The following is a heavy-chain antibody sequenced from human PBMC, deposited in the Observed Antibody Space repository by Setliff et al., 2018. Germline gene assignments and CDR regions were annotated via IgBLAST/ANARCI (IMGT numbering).Heavy chain of an antibody. V-gene: IGHV4-4*08. CDR2: IYTRGST. D-gene: IGHD6-19*01. CDR1: GASVSSHY. J-gene: IGHJ6*03. CDR3: ARAISGWYSAHYYYMDV. Sequence: SETLSLTCNVSGASVSSHYWDWIRQPPGKGLEWIGHIYTRGSTIYNPSLKSRVTISVDTPKNQFSLKLSSVTAADTAVYFCARAISGWYSAHYYYMDVWGKGTTVTVSS.